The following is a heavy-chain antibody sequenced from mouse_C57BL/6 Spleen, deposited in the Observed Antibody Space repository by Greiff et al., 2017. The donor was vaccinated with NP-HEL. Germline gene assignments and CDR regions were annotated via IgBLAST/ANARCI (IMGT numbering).Heavy chain of an antibody. CDR3: ARYPLFYYGSSYNYAMDY. V-gene: IGHV1-72*01. CDR1: GYTFTSYW. Sequence: QVQLQQPGAELVKPGASVKLSCKASGYTFTSYWMHWVKQRPGRGLEWIGRIDPNSGGTRYNEKFKSKATLTVDKPSSTAYMQLSSLTSEDSAVYYCARYPLFYYGSSYNYAMDYWGQGTSVTVSS. D-gene: IGHD1-1*01. J-gene: IGHJ4*01. CDR2: IDPNSGGT.